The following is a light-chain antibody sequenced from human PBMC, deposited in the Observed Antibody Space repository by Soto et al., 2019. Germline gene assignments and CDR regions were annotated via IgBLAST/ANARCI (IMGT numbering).Light chain of an antibody. CDR1: QGIRND. V-gene: IGKV1-6*01. CDR3: LQVYNYPLT. J-gene: IGKJ4*01. CDR2: AAS. Sequence: ALQMTQSPASLSAAVGGRVTLTCRASQGIRNDLGWYQQKPGKAPNILIYAASSLQSGVPSTFSGCGAGTDFTLTISSLQPEDFATYYCLQVYNYPLTFGGGTKVDIK.